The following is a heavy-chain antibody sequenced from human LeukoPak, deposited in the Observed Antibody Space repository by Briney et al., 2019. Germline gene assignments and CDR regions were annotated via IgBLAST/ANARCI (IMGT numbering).Heavy chain of an antibody. CDR3: ARSFYYDSPGYYQYYFDF. CDR1: GFTFSSYA. V-gene: IGHV3-21*01. Sequence: GGSLRLSCAASGFTFSSYAMTWVRQASGKGLEWVSSISSSSSYIYYADSVKGRFTISRDNAKNSLYLQMNSLRAEDTAVYYCARSFYYDSPGYYQYYFDFWGQGTLVTVSS. CDR2: ISSSSSYI. J-gene: IGHJ4*02. D-gene: IGHD3-22*01.